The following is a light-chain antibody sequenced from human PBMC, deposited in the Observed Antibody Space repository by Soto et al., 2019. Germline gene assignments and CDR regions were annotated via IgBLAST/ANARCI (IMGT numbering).Light chain of an antibody. Sequence: QSVLTQPPSVSGAPGQRVTISCTGSSSYIGAGYDVHWYQQLPGKAPTLLIYGNTKRPSGVPDRFSGSRSGTSASLAITGLQAEDEADYYCQSYDSSLRHYVFGTGTKVT. CDR2: GNT. CDR3: QSYDSSLRHYV. J-gene: IGLJ1*01. CDR1: SSYIGAGYD. V-gene: IGLV1-40*01.